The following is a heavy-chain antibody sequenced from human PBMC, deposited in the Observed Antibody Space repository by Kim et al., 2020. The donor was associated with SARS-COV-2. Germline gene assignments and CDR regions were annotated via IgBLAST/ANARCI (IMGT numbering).Heavy chain of an antibody. CDR1: GGSISSYY. V-gene: IGHV4-59*12. Sequence: SETLSLTCTVSGGSISSYYWSWIRQPPGKGLEWIGYIYYSGSTNYNPSLKSRVTISVDTSKNQFSLKLSSVTAADTAVYYCARDRNYYGSGSYFYMYVWGEGTTVTVSS. CDR3: ARDRNYYGSGSYFYMYV. J-gene: IGHJ6*03. CDR2: IYYSGST. D-gene: IGHD3-10*01.